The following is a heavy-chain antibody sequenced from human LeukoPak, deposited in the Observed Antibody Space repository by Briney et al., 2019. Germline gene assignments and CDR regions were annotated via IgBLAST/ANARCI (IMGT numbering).Heavy chain of an antibody. J-gene: IGHJ3*02. CDR2: IYYSGST. CDR1: GGSISSYY. CDR3: ARHLFTIFSPFDI. V-gene: IGHV4-59*08. Sequence: SETLSLTCTVSGGSISSYYWSWIRQPPGKGLEWIGYIYYSGSTNYNPSLKSRVTISVDTSKNQFSLKLSSVTAADTAVYYCARHLFTIFSPFDIWGQGTMVTVSS. D-gene: IGHD3-9*01.